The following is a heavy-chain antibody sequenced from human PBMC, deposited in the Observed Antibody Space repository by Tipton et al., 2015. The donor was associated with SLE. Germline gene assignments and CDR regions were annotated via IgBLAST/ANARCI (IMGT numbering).Heavy chain of an antibody. CDR3: AKDPQVVAASYYFDY. D-gene: IGHD2-15*01. J-gene: IGHJ4*02. CDR1: GFTVSSSF. Sequence: SLRLSCAASGFTVSSSFMNWVRQAPGKGLEWVSGISGSGTTTHYADSVKGRFTMSRDNSKNTLYLQMNSLRAEDTAVYYCAKDPQVVAASYYFDYWGQGTLVTVSS. V-gene: IGHV3-23*01. CDR2: ISGSGTTT.